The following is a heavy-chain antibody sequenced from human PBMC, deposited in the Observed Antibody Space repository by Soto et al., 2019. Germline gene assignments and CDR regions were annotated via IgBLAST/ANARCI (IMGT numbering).Heavy chain of an antibody. D-gene: IGHD6-6*01. Sequence: GGSMSCISSYWVRIRQPPGKGLEWIGSIYYSGSTNHNPSLKSRVTISVDTSKNQFSLKLSSVTAADTAVYYCARHRYPIAARPVTWFAPWGQGTPVPVSS. CDR3: ARHRYPIAARPVTWFAP. CDR2: IYYSGST. CDR1: GGSMSCISSY. J-gene: IGHJ5*02. V-gene: IGHV4-39*01.